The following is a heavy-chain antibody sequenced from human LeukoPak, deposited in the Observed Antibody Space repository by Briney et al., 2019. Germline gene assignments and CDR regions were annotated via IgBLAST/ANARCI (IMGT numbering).Heavy chain of an antibody. CDR1: GGSFSGYY. J-gene: IGHJ6*03. D-gene: IGHD6-19*01. CDR3: TVSGGGGWSYYYYYMDV. Sequence: SETLSLTCAVYGGSFSGYYWSWIRQPPGKGLEWIGEINHSGSTDYNPSLKSRVTISVDTSKNQFSLKLSSVTAADTAVYYCTVSGGGGWSYYYYYMDVWGKGTTVTVSS. V-gene: IGHV4-34*01. CDR2: INHSGST.